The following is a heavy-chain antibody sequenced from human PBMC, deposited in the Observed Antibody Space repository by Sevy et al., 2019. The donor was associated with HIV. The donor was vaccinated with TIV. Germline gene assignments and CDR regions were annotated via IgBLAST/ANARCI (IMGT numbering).Heavy chain of an antibody. CDR1: GFSFSGYN. CDR2: LSSSTSTI. Sequence: GGSLRLSCAASGFSFSGYNMNWVRQAPGKGLEWVSYLSSSTSTIHYADSVKGRFTISRDNAKNSLFLQMNSLRDEDTAVYYCARDSSWNYDSYFDGMDVWGQGTTVTVSS. CDR3: ARDSSWNYDSYFDGMDV. J-gene: IGHJ6*02. D-gene: IGHD1-7*01. V-gene: IGHV3-48*02.